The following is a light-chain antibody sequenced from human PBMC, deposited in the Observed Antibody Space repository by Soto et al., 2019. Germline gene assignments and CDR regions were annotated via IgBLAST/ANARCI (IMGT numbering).Light chain of an antibody. CDR1: ESVFGY. CDR3: QQRYRWPPIT. V-gene: IGKV3-11*01. CDR2: DAS. J-gene: IGKJ5*01. Sequence: EVVLTQTPATLSLSPGEGATLSCRASESVFGYLAWYQHKPGQAPRLLIYDASNRATGVPARFSGSGSGTDFTLTISSLEPEDFAVYYCQQRYRWPPITFGQGTRLEIK.